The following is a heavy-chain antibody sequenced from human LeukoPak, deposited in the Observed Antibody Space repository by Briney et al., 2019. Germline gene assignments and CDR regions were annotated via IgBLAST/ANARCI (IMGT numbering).Heavy chain of an antibody. J-gene: IGHJ5*02. Sequence: VASVKVSCKASGYTFTGYYMHWVRQAPGQGLEWMGWINPNSGGTNYAQKFQGRVTMTRDTSISTAYMELSRLRSDDTAVYYCARAEDYYGSGSYLGLRWFDPWGQGTLVTVSS. CDR3: ARAEDYYGSGSYLGLRWFDP. CDR2: INPNSGGT. CDR1: GYTFTGYY. V-gene: IGHV1-2*02. D-gene: IGHD3-10*01.